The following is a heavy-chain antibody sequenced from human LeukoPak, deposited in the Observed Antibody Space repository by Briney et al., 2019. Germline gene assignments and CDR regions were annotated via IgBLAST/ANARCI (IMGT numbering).Heavy chain of an antibody. CDR2: INYSGST. CDR3: ARHGGLLSPFQT. Sequence: SETLSLTCTVSGGSISSTSYYWGWIRQPPGKGLEWIGTINYSGSTYYNPSLKSRVTISVDTSKNQISLKLSSVTAADTAMYYCARHGGLLSPFQTWGQGTLVTVSS. D-gene: IGHD2-15*01. V-gene: IGHV4-39*01. CDR1: GGSISSTSYY. J-gene: IGHJ5*02.